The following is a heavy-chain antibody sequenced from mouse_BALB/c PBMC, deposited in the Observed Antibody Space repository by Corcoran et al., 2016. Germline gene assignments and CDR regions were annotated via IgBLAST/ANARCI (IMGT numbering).Heavy chain of an antibody. CDR1: GYSITSGYY. D-gene: IGHD1-1*01. V-gene: IGHV3-6*02. J-gene: IGHJ2*01. CDR2: ISYDGSN. Sequence: DVQLQESGPGLVKPSQSLSLTCSVTGYSITSGYYWNWIRQFPGNKLEWMGYISYDGSNNYNPSLKNRISITRDTSKNQFFLKLNSVTTEDTATYYCARGVVADDWGQGTTLTVSS. CDR3: ARGVVADD.